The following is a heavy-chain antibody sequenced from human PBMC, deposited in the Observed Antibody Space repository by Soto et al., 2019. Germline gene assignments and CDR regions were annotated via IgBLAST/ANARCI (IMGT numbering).Heavy chain of an antibody. CDR3: ARGGPGYSSRECWFDP. V-gene: IGHV4-38-2*01. J-gene: IGHJ5*02. CDR1: GYSISSGYY. Sequence: SETLSLTCAVSGYSISSGYYLGWILQPPWKGLEWIGSIYHSGSTYYNPSLKSRVTISVDTSKNQFSLKLSSVTAADTAVYYCARGGPGYSSRECWFDPWGQGTLVTVSS. CDR2: IYHSGST. D-gene: IGHD6-13*01.